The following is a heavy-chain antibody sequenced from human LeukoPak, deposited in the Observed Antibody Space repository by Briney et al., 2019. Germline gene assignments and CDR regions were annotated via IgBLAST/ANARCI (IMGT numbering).Heavy chain of an antibody. D-gene: IGHD3-3*01. V-gene: IGHV4-34*01. CDR3: ARVTIFGVVPFDI. J-gene: IGHJ3*02. CDR1: GGSFSGYY. Sequence: KPSETLSLTCAVYGGSFSGYYWSWIRQPPGKGLEWIGEINHSGSTNYNPSLKSRVTISVDTSKNQFPLKLSSVTAADTAVYYCARVTIFGVVPFDIWGQGTMVTVSS. CDR2: INHSGST.